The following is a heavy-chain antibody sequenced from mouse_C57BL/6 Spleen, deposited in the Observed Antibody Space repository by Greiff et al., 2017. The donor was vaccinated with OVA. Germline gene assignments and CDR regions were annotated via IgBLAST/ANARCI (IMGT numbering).Heavy chain of an antibody. D-gene: IGHD2-12*01. Sequence: VQLQQSGPELVKPGASVKISCKASGYSFTGYYMNWVKQSPEKSLEWIGEINPSTGGTTYNQKFKAKATLTVDKSSSTAYMQLKSLTSEDSAVYYCARRSLRQDYAMDYWGQGTSVTVSS. CDR1: GYSFTGYY. CDR2: INPSTGGT. V-gene: IGHV1-42*01. CDR3: ARRSLRQDYAMDY. J-gene: IGHJ4*01.